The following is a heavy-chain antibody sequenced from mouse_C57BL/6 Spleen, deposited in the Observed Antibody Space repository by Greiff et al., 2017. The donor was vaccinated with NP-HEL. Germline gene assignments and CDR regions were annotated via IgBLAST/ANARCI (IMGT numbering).Heavy chain of an antibody. J-gene: IGHJ1*03. CDR2: IYPGDGDT. D-gene: IGHD1-1*01. V-gene: IGHV1-80*01. CDR1: GYAFSSYW. CDR3: ARCNYGSSYVNWYFDV. Sequence: QVQLKQSGAELVKPGASVKISCKASGYAFSSYWMNWVKQRPGKGLEWIGQIYPGDGDTNYNGKFKGKATLTADKSSSTAYMQLSSLTSEDSAVYFCARCNYGSSYVNWYFDVWGTGTTVTVSS.